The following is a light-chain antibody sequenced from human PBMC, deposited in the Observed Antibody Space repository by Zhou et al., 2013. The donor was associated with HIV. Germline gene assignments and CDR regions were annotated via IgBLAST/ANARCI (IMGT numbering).Light chain of an antibody. CDR2: DAA. CDR1: QSVSSY. J-gene: IGKJ4*01. Sequence: IVLTQSPATLSLSPGERATLSCRASQSVSSYLAWYQQKPGQAPRLLIYDAANRATGIPARFSGSGSGTDFTLTISSLEPEDFAVYYCQQRSNWPPGLTFGGGTKVKIK. V-gene: IGKV3-11*01. CDR3: QQRSNWPPGLT.